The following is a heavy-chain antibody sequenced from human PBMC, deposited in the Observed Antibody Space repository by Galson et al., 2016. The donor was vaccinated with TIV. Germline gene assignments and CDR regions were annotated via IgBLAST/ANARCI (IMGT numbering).Heavy chain of an antibody. Sequence: TLSLTCDVSGYSIRSGSYYWTWIRQPPGKGLECIGYIYYPGTTKYNPPLQSRVTISIDTSKNQLSLNLRSVTAADTAVYYCAREGENRGSYVGYWGQGTLVTVSS. V-gene: IGHV4-61*01. CDR2: IYYPGTT. D-gene: IGHD6-19*01. CDR1: GYSIRSGSYY. CDR3: AREGENRGSYVGY. J-gene: IGHJ4*02.